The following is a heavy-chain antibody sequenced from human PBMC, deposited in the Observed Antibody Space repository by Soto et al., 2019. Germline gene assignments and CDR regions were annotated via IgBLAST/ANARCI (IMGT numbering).Heavy chain of an antibody. J-gene: IGHJ6*03. CDR3: ATGIAAAGTLSIYDYYYYMDV. CDR2: LDPEDGET. CDR1: GYTLTELS. Sequence: ASVKVSCKVSGYTLTELSMHWVRQAPGKGLEWMGGLDPEDGETIYAQKFQGRVTMTEDTSTDTAYMELSSLRSEDTAVYYCATGIAAAGTLSIYDYYYYMDVWGKGTTVTVSS. V-gene: IGHV1-24*01. D-gene: IGHD6-13*01.